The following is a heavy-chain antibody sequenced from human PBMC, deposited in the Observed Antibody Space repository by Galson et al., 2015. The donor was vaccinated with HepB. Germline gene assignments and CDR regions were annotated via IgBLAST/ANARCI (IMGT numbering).Heavy chain of an antibody. V-gene: IGHV7-4-1*02. D-gene: IGHD4-17*01. CDR3: ARYDGDYDFDY. CDR2: INTNTGNP. Sequence: SVKVSCKASGYTFTKYATNWVRQAPGQGLEWMGWINTNTGNPTYTQGFTGRFVFSLDTSVSTAYLQISTLEAEDTAVYYCARYDGDYDFDYWGQGTLVTVSS. J-gene: IGHJ4*02. CDR1: GYTFTKYA.